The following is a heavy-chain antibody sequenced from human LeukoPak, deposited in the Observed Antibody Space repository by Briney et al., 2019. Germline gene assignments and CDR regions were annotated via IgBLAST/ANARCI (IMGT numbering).Heavy chain of an antibody. D-gene: IGHD3-16*02. CDR3: ARDGNVWGSYRFLDY. Sequence: HPGRSLRLSCAASGFTFDDYAMHWVRQAPGKGLEWVSGISWNSGSIGYADSVKGRFTISRDNAKNSLFLQMNSLRAEDTAVYYCARDGNVWGSYRFLDYWGQGTLVTVSS. CDR1: GFTFDDYA. CDR2: ISWNSGSI. V-gene: IGHV3-9*01. J-gene: IGHJ4*02.